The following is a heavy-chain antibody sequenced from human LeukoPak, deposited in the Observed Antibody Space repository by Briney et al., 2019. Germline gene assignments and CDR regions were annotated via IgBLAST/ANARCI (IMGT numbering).Heavy chain of an antibody. V-gene: IGHV3-73*01. J-gene: IGHJ6*03. CDR2: IRSKANSYAT. CDR3: TTSHGYYYYYMDV. CDR1: GFTFSGSA. Sequence: GGSLTLSCAASGFTFSGSAMHWVRQASGKGLEWVGRIRSKANSYATAYAASVKGRFTISRDDSKNTAYLQMNSLKTEDTAVYYCTTSHGYYYYYMDVWGKGTTVTVSS.